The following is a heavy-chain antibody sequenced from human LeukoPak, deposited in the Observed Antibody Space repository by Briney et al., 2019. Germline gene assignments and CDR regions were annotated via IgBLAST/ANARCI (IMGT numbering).Heavy chain of an antibody. V-gene: IGHV3-23*01. J-gene: IGHJ4*02. CDR2: ISGSGGST. Sequence: GGSLRLSCAASGFTFSSYAMSWVRQAPGKGLEWVSAISGSGGSTYYADSVKGRFTISRDNAKNSVYLQMNSLGVEDTAVYYCARIGYSSSCFDYWGQGTLVTVSS. CDR1: GFTFSSYA. D-gene: IGHD6-13*01. CDR3: ARIGYSSSCFDY.